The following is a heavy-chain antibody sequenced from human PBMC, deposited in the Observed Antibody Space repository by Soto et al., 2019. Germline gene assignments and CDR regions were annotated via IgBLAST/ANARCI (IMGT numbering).Heavy chain of an antibody. D-gene: IGHD2-8*01. Sequence: QGQLVQSGPEVKKPGASVKVSCKASGYTFSRYGISWVRQAPGQGLEWMGWVSGYNGDTKYAPKVQGRVTMTIDNSTYTAYMELRSLTSADTAKYYCAKNGQPPYYYNGMDVWGQGTTVTVSS. CDR2: VSGYNGDT. CDR1: GYTFSRYG. CDR3: AKNGQPPYYYNGMDV. J-gene: IGHJ6*02. V-gene: IGHV1-18*01.